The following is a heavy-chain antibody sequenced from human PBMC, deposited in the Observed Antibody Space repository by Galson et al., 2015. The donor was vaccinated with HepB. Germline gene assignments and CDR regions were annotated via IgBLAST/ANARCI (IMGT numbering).Heavy chain of an antibody. D-gene: IGHD5-12*01. CDR2: ININTGSP. CDR3: ARGRYGDYANDAFDI. V-gene: IGHV7-4-1*02. CDR1: GYVFNNYA. Sequence: SVKVSCKASGYVFNNYAINWVRQAPGQGLEWMGWININTGSPTYAQGFTGRFAFSLDTSIITAYLEISSLKAEDTAIYYCARGRYGDYANDAFDIWGQGTTVTGSS. J-gene: IGHJ3*02.